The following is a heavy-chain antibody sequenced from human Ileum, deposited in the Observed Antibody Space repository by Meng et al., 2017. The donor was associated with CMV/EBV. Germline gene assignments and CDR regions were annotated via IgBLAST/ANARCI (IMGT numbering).Heavy chain of an antibody. V-gene: IGHV3-7*01. Sequence: GESLKISCVASGFTFSMYWMTWVRQAPGKGLEWVANIKQDGNENYYVDSVKGRFTISRDNAKDSLYLQMDSLRAEDTAVYYCARGSLSYQREDPLDIWGQGTMVTVSS. CDR3: ARGSLSYQREDPLDI. CDR1: GFTFSMYW. J-gene: IGHJ3*02. D-gene: IGHD2-2*01. CDR2: IKQDGNEN.